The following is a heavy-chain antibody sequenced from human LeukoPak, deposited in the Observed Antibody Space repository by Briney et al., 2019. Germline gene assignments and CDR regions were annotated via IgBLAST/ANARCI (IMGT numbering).Heavy chain of an antibody. CDR3: VRGSYGYLDS. Sequence: SETLSLTCTVSGGSITSHYWTWIWQPAGKGLEWIGRFYNSGGTYYNPSLKARVTMSVDTSKNQFSLKVNSVTAADTAVYYCVRGSYGYLDSWGPGTLVTVSS. J-gene: IGHJ4*02. D-gene: IGHD3-16*01. V-gene: IGHV4-4*07. CDR2: FYNSGGT. CDR1: GGSITSHY.